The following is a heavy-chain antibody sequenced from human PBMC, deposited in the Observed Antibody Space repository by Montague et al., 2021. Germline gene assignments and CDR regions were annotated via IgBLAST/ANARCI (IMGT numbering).Heavy chain of an antibody. CDR1: GFTFSDYY. CDR2: ISSSGTTI. J-gene: IGHJ4*02. V-gene: IGHV3-11*01. D-gene: IGHD6-13*01. CDR3: ARGIVGTSWYETLDY. Sequence: YRRLSCAASGFTFSDYYMSWIRQAPGKGLEWVSYISSSGTTIYYADSVKGRFTISRDNAKNSLYLQMNSLRAEDTAVYYCARGIVGTSWYETLDYWGQGTLVTVSS.